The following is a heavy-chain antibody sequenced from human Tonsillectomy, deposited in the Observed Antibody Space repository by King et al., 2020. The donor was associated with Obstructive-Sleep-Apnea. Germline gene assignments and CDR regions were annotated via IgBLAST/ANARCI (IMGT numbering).Heavy chain of an antibody. CDR3: ARVLEGAGFYYYYGMDV. CDR1: GFTFSSYA. CDR2: ISYDVSNK. Sequence: QVQLVESGGGVVQPGRSLRLSCAASGFTFSSYAMHWVRQAPGKGLEWVAVISYDVSNKYYADSVKGRFTISRDNSKNTLFLQMNSLRAEDTAVYYCARVLEGAGFYYYYGMDVWGQGTTVTVSS. J-gene: IGHJ6*02. D-gene: IGHD3-3*02. V-gene: IGHV3-30*04.